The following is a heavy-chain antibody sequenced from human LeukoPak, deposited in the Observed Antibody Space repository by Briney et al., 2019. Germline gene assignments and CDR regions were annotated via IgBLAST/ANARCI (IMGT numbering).Heavy chain of an antibody. CDR3: ARDRHYYDSSGSRFDAFDI. CDR2: IIPIFGTA. CDR1: GGTFSSYA. Sequence: SVKVSCKASGGTFSSYAISWVRQAPGQGLEWMGGIIPIFGTANYAQKFQGRVTITADESTSTAYMELSSLRSEDTAVYYCARDRHYYDSSGSRFDAFDIWGQGTMVTVSS. J-gene: IGHJ3*02. V-gene: IGHV1-69*13. D-gene: IGHD3-22*01.